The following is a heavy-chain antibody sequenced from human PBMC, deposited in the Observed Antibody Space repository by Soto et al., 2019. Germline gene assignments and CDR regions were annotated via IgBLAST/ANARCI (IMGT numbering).Heavy chain of an antibody. Sequence: QVQLVQSGAEVKKPGASVKVSCKASGYTFTTYGISWVRQAPGQGLEWMGWISAYNGNTNYPQKLQGRVTMTQGTSTSTAYMELRSLRSDDTAVYYCARVKYSPPYYYHYGMDVWGQGNTVTVSS. CDR1: GYTFTTYG. CDR3: ARVKYSPPYYYHYGMDV. CDR2: ISAYNGNT. D-gene: IGHD5-18*01. J-gene: IGHJ6*02. V-gene: IGHV1-18*01.